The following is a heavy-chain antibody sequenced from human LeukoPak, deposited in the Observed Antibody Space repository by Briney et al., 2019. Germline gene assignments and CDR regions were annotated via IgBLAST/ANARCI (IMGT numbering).Heavy chain of an antibody. CDR1: GFSFSTYG. CDR3: AKDRRWLQLGY. D-gene: IGHD5-24*01. J-gene: IGHJ4*02. V-gene: IGHV3-30*02. CDR2: IRFDGTTK. Sequence: GGSLRLSCVASGFSFSTYGMHWVRQAPGKGLEWVTFIRFDGTTKYYADSVKGRFTISRDNSKNTLYLQMNSLRAEDTAVYYCAKDRRWLQLGYWGQGTLVTVSS.